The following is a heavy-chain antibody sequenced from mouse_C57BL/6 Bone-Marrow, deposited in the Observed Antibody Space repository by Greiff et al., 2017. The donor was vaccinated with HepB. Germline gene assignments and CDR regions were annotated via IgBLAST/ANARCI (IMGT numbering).Heavy chain of an antibody. CDR3: ARGVLRPFDY. CDR1: GYSITSGYY. CDR2: ISYDGSN. Sequence: EVKLQESGPGLVKPSQSLSLTCSVTGYSITSGYYWNWIRQFPGNKLEWMGYISYDGSNNYNPSLKNRISITRDTSKNQFFLKLNSVTTEDTATYYCARGVLRPFDYWGQGTTLTVSS. J-gene: IGHJ2*01. D-gene: IGHD1-2*01. V-gene: IGHV3-6*01.